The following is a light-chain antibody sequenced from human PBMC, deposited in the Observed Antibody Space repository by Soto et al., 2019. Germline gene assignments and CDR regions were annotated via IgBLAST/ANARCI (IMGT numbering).Light chain of an antibody. J-gene: IGLJ1*01. CDR3: SSYTNSGTYV. V-gene: IGLV2-14*01. Sequence: HSVLTQPASVSGSPGQSITISCTGTSSDVGAYNYVSWYQQHPGKAPKLMIYDVSNRPSGISDRFSVSKSGNTASLTISNLQADDEADYYCSSYTNSGTYVFGTGTKLTVL. CDR1: SSDVGAYNY. CDR2: DVS.